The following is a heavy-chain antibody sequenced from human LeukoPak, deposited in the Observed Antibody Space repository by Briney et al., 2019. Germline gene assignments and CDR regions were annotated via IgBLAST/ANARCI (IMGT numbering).Heavy chain of an antibody. CDR2: ISGNGGST. V-gene: IGHV3-64*01. J-gene: IGHJ4*02. CDR1: GFTFSTYA. D-gene: IGHD3-3*01. CDR3: ARDRAGFWSGYLDY. Sequence: GRSLRLSCAASGFTFSTYALHWVRQAPGKGLEYVSAISGNGGSTYYAISVKGRFAISRDNSKNTVYLQMGRLRAEDMAVYYCARDRAGFWSGYLDYWGQGTLVTVSS.